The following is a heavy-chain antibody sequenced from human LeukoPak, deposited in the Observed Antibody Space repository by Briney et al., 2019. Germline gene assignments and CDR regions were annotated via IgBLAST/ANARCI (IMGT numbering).Heavy chain of an antibody. Sequence: SETLSLTCTVSGDSINTGNYYWSWIRQPAGKGPEWIGRVYGSGNTHYNPSLESRVTISVDMSKKQFFLRLSSVTAADTAMYYCARPGLAYCGGDCYSSDGYYFDYWGQGTLVTVSS. CDR3: ARPGLAYCGGDCYSSDGYYFDY. CDR2: VYGSGNT. CDR1: GDSINTGNYY. J-gene: IGHJ4*02. D-gene: IGHD2-21*01. V-gene: IGHV4-61*02.